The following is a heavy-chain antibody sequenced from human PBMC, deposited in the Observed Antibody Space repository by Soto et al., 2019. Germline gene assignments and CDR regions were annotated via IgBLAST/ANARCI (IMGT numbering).Heavy chain of an antibody. J-gene: IGHJ6*02. CDR2: INAGNGNT. CDR3: ASSYCSGGSCSDLYYYGMDV. Sequence: QVQLVQSGAEEKKPGASVKVSCKASGYTFTSYAMHWVRQAPGQRLEWMGWINAGNGNTKYSQKSRGRVTITSATPASTAYMEPSSLRSADTAVYYCASSYCSGGSCSDLYYYGMDVWGQGTTVTVSS. CDR1: GYTFTSYA. V-gene: IGHV1-3*05. D-gene: IGHD2-15*01.